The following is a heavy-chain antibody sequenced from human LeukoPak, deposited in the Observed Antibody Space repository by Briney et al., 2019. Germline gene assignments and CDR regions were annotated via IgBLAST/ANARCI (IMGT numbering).Heavy chain of an antibody. J-gene: IGHJ6*02. CDR1: GFTFDDYA. CDR2: ISWNSGSI. D-gene: IGHD3-16*01. Sequence: GGSLRLSCAASGFTFDDYAMHWVRQAPGKGLEWVSGISWNSGSIGYADSVKGRFTISRDNAKNSLYLQMNSLRAEDTALYYCAKDIGLYSYYYYGMDVWGQGTTVTVSS. CDR3: AKDIGLYSYYYYGMDV. V-gene: IGHV3-9*01.